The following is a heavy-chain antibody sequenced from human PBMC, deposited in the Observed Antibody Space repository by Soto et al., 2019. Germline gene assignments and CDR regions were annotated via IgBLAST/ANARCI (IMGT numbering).Heavy chain of an antibody. CDR3: AKEPVGPDWYFDL. J-gene: IGHJ2*01. CDR1: GFTFRSYA. Sequence: DVQLLESGGGLVQPGGSLRLSCAASGFTFRSYAMSWVRQAPGKGLEWVSGISGSGISTHYADPVKGRFTVSRDNSKNTLYLQTNSLRAEDTAVYNCAKEPVGPDWYFDLWGRGTLVTVSS. V-gene: IGHV3-23*01. CDR2: ISGSGIST.